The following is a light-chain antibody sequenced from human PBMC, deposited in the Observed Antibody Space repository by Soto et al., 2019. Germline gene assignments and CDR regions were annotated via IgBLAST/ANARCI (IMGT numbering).Light chain of an antibody. CDR2: AAS. CDR1: QGISSY. V-gene: IGKV1-9*01. CDR3: QQLDSYLT. J-gene: IGKJ4*01. Sequence: QLTQSPSSLSASVGDRVTITCRASQGISSYLAWYQQKPGKAPELLIYAASTLQTGVPSRFSGSGSGTDFTLTISRLQPEDFATYYCQQLDSYLTFGGGTKVEIK.